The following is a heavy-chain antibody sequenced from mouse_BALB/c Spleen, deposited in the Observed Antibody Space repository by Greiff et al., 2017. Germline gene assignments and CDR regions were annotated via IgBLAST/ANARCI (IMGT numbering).Heavy chain of an antibody. CDR3: ASTSATSGYYAMDY. CDR2: IDPANGNT. Sequence: EVQLQQSGAELVKPGASVKLSCTASGFNIKDTYMHWVKQRPEQGLEWIGRIDPANGNTKYDPKFQGKATITAETSSNTSYLQLSSLTSEDTAVYYCASTSATSGYYAMDYWGQGTSVTVSS. CDR1: GFNIKDTY. J-gene: IGHJ4*01. V-gene: IGHV14-3*02. D-gene: IGHD6-1*01.